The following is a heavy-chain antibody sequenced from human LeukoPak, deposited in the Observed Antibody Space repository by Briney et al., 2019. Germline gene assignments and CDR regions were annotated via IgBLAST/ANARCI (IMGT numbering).Heavy chain of an antibody. CDR2: ISPDGSEI. Sequence: PGGSLRLSCAASGFTLSNYWMSWLRQAPGKGLEWVINISPDGSEIYSVDSVRGRFIISRDNAKNSMYLQMNSLRAEDTAVYYCARGQYDRSPFLQHWGQGTLVTVSS. J-gene: IGHJ1*01. CDR3: ARGQYDRSPFLQH. CDR1: GFTLSNYW. V-gene: IGHV3-7*03. D-gene: IGHD3-22*01.